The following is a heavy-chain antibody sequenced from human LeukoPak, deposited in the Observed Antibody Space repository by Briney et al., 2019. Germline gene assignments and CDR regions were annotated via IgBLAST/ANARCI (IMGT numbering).Heavy chain of an antibody. J-gene: IGHJ1*01. Sequence: GGSLRLSCAASGFTFSSYEMNWVRQAPGKGLEWVSYISSSGSTIYYADSVKGRFTISRDNAKSSLYLQMKSLRAEDTAVYYCVRDVAYYFRNPYRYFQHWGQGTLVTVSS. CDR1: GFTFSSYE. CDR3: VRDVAYYFRNPYRYFQH. V-gene: IGHV3-48*03. D-gene: IGHD3-10*02. CDR2: ISSSGSTI.